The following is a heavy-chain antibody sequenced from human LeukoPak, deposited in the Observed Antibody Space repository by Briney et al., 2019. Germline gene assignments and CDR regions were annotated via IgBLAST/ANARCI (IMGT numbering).Heavy chain of an antibody. CDR2: ISTNTGIP. V-gene: IGHV7-4-1*02. Sequence: ASVKVSCKASGYTFTNYAINLVRQAPGQGLEWMGWISTNTGIPTYAQGFTGRFVFSLDTSVSTAYLQISSLKAADTALYYCARVMREVTSTGEAFDFWGLGTMVTVSS. J-gene: IGHJ3*01. CDR3: ARVMREVTSTGEAFDF. CDR1: GYTFTNYA. D-gene: IGHD4-17*01.